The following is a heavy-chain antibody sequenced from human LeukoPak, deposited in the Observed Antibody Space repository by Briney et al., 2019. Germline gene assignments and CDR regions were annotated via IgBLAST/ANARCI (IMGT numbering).Heavy chain of an antibody. CDR3: ARDAQDYYDSSPDAFDI. CDR2: IYYSGST. J-gene: IGHJ3*02. V-gene: IGHV4-39*02. Sequence: SETLSLTCTVSGGSLSSSSYYWGWIRQPPGKGLEWLGSIYYSGSTYYNPSLKSRVTISVDTSKNQFSLKLSSVTAADTAVYYCARDAQDYYDSSPDAFDIWGQGTMVTVSS. CDR1: GGSLSSSSYY. D-gene: IGHD3-22*01.